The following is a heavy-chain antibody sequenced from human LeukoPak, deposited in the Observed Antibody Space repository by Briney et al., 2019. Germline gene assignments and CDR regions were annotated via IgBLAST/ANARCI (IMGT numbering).Heavy chain of an antibody. Sequence: GGSLRLSCAASGFTFSRYAMSWVRQAPGKGLEWVSAIRGSGGNTYYADSVNGRFTISRDNSKNTLYLQMNSQRADDTAVYYCATRRADSSGFDQWGQGTLVTVS. CDR2: IRGSGGNT. J-gene: IGHJ4*02. D-gene: IGHD3-22*01. V-gene: IGHV3-23*01. CDR1: GFTFSRYA. CDR3: ATRRADSSGFDQ.